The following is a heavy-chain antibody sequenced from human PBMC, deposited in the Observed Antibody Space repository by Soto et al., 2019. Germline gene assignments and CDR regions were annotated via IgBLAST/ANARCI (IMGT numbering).Heavy chain of an antibody. J-gene: IGHJ6*02. V-gene: IGHV4-59*01. CDR1: GGSISSYY. CDR2: MSYSGST. CDR3: ARDTGSGSYYYSGMDV. Sequence: SETLSLTCTVSGGSISSYYWSWIRQPPGKGLEWIAYMSYSGSTKYNPSLKSRVTISVDTSKNQCSLKLSSVTAADTAVYYCARDTGSGSYYYSGMDVWGQGTMVTVSS. D-gene: IGHD1-26*01.